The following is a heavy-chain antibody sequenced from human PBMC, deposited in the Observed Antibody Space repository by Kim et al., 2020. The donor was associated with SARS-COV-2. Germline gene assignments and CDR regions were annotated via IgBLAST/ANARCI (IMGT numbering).Heavy chain of an antibody. CDR1: GFTFSGSA. CDR3: TSGYCSGGTCYPQFDP. V-gene: IGHV3-73*01. J-gene: IGHJ5*02. D-gene: IGHD2-15*01. Sequence: GGSLRLSCAASGFTFSGSAMHWVRQAPGKGLEWVGRIKRKGYNYATAYAASVKGRFTISRDDSKNMAYLQMNSLKTEDTAVYYCTSGYCSGGTCYPQFDPWGQGTLVTVSS. CDR2: IKRKGYNYAT.